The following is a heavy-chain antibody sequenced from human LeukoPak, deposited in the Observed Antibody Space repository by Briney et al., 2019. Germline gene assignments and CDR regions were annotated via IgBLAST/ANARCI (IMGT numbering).Heavy chain of an antibody. D-gene: IGHD4-17*01. V-gene: IGHV3-30*18. J-gene: IGHJ5*02. CDR2: ISYDGSNK. Sequence: GGSLRLSCAASGFTFSSYGMHWVRQAPGKGLEWVAVISYDGSNKYYADSVKGRFTISRDNSKNTLYLQMNSPRAEDTAVYYCAKSYSWVTTSPWFDPWGQGTLVTVSS. CDR1: GFTFSSYG. CDR3: AKSYSWVTTSPWFDP.